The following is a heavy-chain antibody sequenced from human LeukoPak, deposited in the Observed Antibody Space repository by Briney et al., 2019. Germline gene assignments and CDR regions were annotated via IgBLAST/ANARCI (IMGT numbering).Heavy chain of an antibody. CDR2: IYYSGST. CDR1: GGSISSSSYY. V-gene: IGHV4-39*01. J-gene: IGHJ4*02. CDR3: ARHLGDSSGYYFVWGY. Sequence: SETLSLTCTVSGGSISSSSYYWGWLRQPPGKGREWIGNIYYSGSTYYNPSLKSRFTISVDTSKNQFSLKLISVTAADTAVYYCARHLGDSSGYYFVWGYWGQGTLVTVSS. D-gene: IGHD3-22*01.